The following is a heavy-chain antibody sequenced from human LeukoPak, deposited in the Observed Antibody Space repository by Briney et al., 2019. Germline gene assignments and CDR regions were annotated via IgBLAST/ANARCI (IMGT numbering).Heavy chain of an antibody. CDR2: IYYSGST. V-gene: IGHV4-59*01. CDR1: GGSISTYY. CDR3: ARGVVIAPQTFDY. J-gene: IGHJ4*02. D-gene: IGHD2-21*01. Sequence: SETLSLTCTVSGGSISTYYWSWIRQPPGKGLGWIGYIYYSGSTNYNPSPKSRVTISVNTSKNQFSLKLTSVTAADTAVYYCARGVVIAPQTFDYWGQGTLVTVSS.